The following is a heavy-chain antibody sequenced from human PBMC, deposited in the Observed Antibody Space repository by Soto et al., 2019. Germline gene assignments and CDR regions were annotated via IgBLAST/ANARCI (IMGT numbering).Heavy chain of an antibody. CDR3: ARGGRYYYDSSGYYVFDY. V-gene: IGHV3-33*01. J-gene: IGHJ4*02. Sequence: GSLRLSCAASGFTFSSYGMHWVRQAPGKGLEWVAVIWYDGSNKYYADSVKGRFTISRDNSKNTLYLQMNSLRAEDTAVYYCARGGRYYYDSSGYYVFDYWGQGTLVTVSS. CDR1: GFTFSSYG. D-gene: IGHD3-22*01. CDR2: IWYDGSNK.